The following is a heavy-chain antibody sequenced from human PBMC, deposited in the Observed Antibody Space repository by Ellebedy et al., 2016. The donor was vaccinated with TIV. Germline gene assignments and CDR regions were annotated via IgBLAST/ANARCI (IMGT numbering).Heavy chain of an antibody. CDR3: ARHRVWFGDAPDY. Sequence: MPSETLSLTCTVSGGSISSSSYYWGWIRQPPGKGLEWIGSIYYSGSTYYNPSLKSRVTISVDTSKNQFSLKLSSVTAADTAVYYCARHRVWFGDAPDYWGQGTLVTVSS. CDR2: IYYSGST. V-gene: IGHV4-39*01. J-gene: IGHJ4*02. D-gene: IGHD3-10*01. CDR1: GGSISSSSYY.